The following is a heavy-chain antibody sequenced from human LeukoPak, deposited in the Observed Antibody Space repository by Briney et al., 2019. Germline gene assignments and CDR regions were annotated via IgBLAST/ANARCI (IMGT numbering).Heavy chain of an antibody. CDR1: GFTFSSYS. D-gene: IGHD2-21*02. V-gene: IGHV3-21*01. CDR2: IISSSSYI. Sequence: GGSLRLSCAASGFTFSSYSMNWVRQAPGKGLEGVSSIISSSSYIYYADSVKGRFTISRDNAKNSLYLQMNSLRAEDTAVYYCAREEVTAIPAYWGQGTLVTVSS. CDR3: AREEVTAIPAY. J-gene: IGHJ4*02.